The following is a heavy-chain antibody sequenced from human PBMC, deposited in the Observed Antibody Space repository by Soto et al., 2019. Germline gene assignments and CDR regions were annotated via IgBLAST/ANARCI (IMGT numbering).Heavy chain of an antibody. CDR3: ARESSRIAARPSVGYFDY. Sequence: GGSLRLSCAASGFTFSRYGMHWVRQAPGKGLEWVAVIWYDGSNKYYADSVKGRFTISRDNSKNTLYLQMNSLRAEDTAVYYCARESSRIAARPSVGYFDYWGQGTLVTVSS. CDR2: IWYDGSNK. V-gene: IGHV3-33*01. D-gene: IGHD6-6*01. CDR1: GFTFSRYG. J-gene: IGHJ4*02.